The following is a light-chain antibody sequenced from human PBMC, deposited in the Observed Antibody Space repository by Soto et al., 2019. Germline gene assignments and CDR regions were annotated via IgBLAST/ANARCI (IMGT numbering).Light chain of an antibody. CDR1: QSVSNS. CDR2: DAS. CDR3: QQSPGT. Sequence: EIVLTQSPATLSLSPGDRASLSCRASQSVSNSLAWYQQRPGQAPRLLIHDASKRAAGIPARFSGSGSGTDFTLTISSLEPEDFAVYYCQQSPGTFGQGTKVDI. J-gene: IGKJ1*01. V-gene: IGKV3-11*01.